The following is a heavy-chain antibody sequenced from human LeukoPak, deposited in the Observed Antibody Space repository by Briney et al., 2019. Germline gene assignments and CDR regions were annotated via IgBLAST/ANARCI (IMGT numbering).Heavy chain of an antibody. V-gene: IGHV4-34*01. CDR1: GVSFSGYY. J-gene: IGHJ4*02. Sequence: TSETLSLTCAVYGVSFSGYYWSWIRQPPGKGLEWIGEINHSGSTNYNPSLKSRVTISVDTSKNQFSLKLSSVTAADTAVYYCARGVGGVRGVINFDYWGQGTLVTVSS. CDR2: INHSGST. CDR3: ARGVGGVRGVINFDY. D-gene: IGHD3-10*01.